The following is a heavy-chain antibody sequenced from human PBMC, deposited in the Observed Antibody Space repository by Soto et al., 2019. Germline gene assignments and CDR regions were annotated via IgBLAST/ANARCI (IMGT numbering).Heavy chain of an antibody. CDR1: GGSLSSGGYS. V-gene: IGHV4-61*08. CDR2: IYYSGST. J-gene: IGHJ5*02. CDR3: ARDYILSSSWYGGANRFDP. Sequence: PSGTPSPTCAVFGGSLSSGGYSRSLVREPPGEGLEWIGYIYYSGSTNYNPSLKSRVTISVDTSKNQFSLKLSSVTAADTALYYCARDYILSSSWYGGANRFDPWGQGTLVTVS. D-gene: IGHD6-13*01.